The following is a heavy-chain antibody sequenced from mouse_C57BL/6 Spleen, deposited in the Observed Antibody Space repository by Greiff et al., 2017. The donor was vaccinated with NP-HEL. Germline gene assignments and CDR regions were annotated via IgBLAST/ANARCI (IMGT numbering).Heavy chain of an antibody. CDR3: ARMGDYDENYAMDY. V-gene: IGHV1-64*01. J-gene: IGHJ4*01. Sequence: QVQLQQPGAELVKPGASVKLSCKASGYTFTSYRMHWVKQRPGQGLEWIGMIHPNSGSTNYNEKFKSKATLTVDKSSSTAYMQLSSLTSEDSAVYYCARMGDYDENYAMDYWGQGTSVTVSS. D-gene: IGHD2-4*01. CDR2: IHPNSGST. CDR1: GYTFTSYR.